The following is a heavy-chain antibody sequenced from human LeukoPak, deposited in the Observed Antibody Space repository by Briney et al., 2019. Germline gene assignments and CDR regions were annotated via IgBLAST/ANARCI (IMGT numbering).Heavy chain of an antibody. Sequence: PSETLSLTCTVSGGSISSGSYYWSWIRQPAGKGLEWNGRIYTSGSTNYNPSLKSRVTISVDTSKNQFSLKLSSVTAADTAVYYCLVSSGWRLNNWGQGTLVTVSS. J-gene: IGHJ4*02. CDR3: LVSSGWRLNN. V-gene: IGHV4-61*02. CDR1: GGSISSGSYY. D-gene: IGHD6-19*01. CDR2: IYTSGST.